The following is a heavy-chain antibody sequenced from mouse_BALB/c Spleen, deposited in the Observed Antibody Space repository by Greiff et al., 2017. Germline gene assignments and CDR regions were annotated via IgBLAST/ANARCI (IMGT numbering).Heavy chain of an antibody. D-gene: IGHD2-14*01. CDR3: ARAYYRYPFAY. CDR2: ISDGGSYT. V-gene: IGHV5-4*02. Sequence: EVNLVESGGGLVKPGGSLKLSCAASGFTFSDYYMYWVRQTPEKRLEWVATISDGGSYTYYPDSVKGRFTISRDNAKNNLYLQMSSLKSEDTAMYYCARAYYRYPFAYWGQGTLVTVSA. J-gene: IGHJ3*01. CDR1: GFTFSDYY.